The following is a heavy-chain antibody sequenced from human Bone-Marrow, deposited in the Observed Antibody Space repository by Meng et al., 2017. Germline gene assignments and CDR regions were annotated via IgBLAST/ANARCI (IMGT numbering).Heavy chain of an antibody. D-gene: IGHD5/OR15-5a*01. Sequence: QVQLQESGPGLVKPSGTLSLTSGVSGGSMTSTSWWSWLRQPPGKGLEWIGEIHHSGSTTYNPSLMSRVSISIDKSKTHFSLNLTSVTAADTAVYYCARFQQDMTRVSYYFDYWGQGTLVTVSS. J-gene: IGHJ4*02. V-gene: IGHV4-4*02. CDR1: GGSMTSTSW. CDR3: ARFQQDMTRVSYYFDY. CDR2: IHHSGST.